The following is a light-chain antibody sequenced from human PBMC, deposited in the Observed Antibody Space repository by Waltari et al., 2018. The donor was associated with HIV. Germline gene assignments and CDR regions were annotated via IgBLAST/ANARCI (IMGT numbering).Light chain of an antibody. CDR3: TTYTATDSLL. Sequence: SALTQPASVSGSPGQSVTISCTGTSSDFDLHHFLSWYQQHPGRAPQLIIFGRNYRPSGISSRFSASKSGDTASLTISGLQSGDEADYYCTTYTATDSLLIGSGTKLTVL. J-gene: IGLJ2*01. CDR2: GRN. V-gene: IGLV2-14*01. CDR1: SSDFDLHHF.